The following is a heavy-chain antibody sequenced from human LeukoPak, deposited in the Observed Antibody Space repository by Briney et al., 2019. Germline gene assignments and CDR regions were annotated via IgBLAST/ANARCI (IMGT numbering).Heavy chain of an antibody. Sequence: GGSLRLSCAASGFTFSSYWMGWVRQAPGKGPERVANIKQDGSEKYYVDSVKGRFTISRDNAKRSLYLQMNSLRAEDTAVYYCARDKSVGATPFDYWGQGTLVTVSS. J-gene: IGHJ4*02. D-gene: IGHD1-26*01. CDR1: GFTFSSYW. CDR3: ARDKSVGATPFDY. V-gene: IGHV3-7*05. CDR2: IKQDGSEK.